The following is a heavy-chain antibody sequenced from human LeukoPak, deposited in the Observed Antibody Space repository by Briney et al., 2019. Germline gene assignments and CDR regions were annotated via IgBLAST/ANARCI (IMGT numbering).Heavy chain of an antibody. J-gene: IGHJ4*02. CDR1: GFNFSSYG. D-gene: IGHD1-26*01. CDR3: AKDRGWELKLFDY. CDR2: IRYDGNNK. V-gene: IGHV3-30*02. Sequence: PGGSLRLSCAASGFNFSSYGMHWVRQAPGKGLEWVAFIRYDGNNKYCADSVKGRFTISRDNSKNTLYVQMNSLRAEDTAVYYCAKDRGWELKLFDYWGQGTLVTVSS.